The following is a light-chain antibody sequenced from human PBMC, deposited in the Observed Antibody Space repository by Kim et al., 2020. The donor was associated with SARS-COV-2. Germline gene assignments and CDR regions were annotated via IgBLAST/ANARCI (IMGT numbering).Light chain of an antibody. CDR2: RAY. Sequence: DIQMTQSPSTLSASVGHRVTITCRASQSISSWLAWYQQKPGKAPKLLIYRAYSLESGVPSRFSGSGSGTEFTLTISSLQPDDFATYYCQQYYSYPYTFGQGTKLEIK. CDR3: QQYYSYPYT. V-gene: IGKV1-5*03. J-gene: IGKJ2*01. CDR1: QSISSW.